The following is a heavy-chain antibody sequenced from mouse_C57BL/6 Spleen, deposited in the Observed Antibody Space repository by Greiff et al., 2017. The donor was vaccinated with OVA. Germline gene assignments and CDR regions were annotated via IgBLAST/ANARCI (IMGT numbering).Heavy chain of an antibody. CDR2: INPNYGTT. CDR1: GYSFTDYN. Sequence: VQLQQSGPELVKPGASVKISCKASGYSFTDYNMNWVKQSNGTSLEWIGVINPNYGTTSSNQKFKGKATLNVDQSSSTAYMQLDSLTSEDSAVYYCARRGGNYAWFAYWGQGTLVTVSA. V-gene: IGHV1-39*01. CDR3: ARRGGNYAWFAY. D-gene: IGHD2-1*01. J-gene: IGHJ3*01.